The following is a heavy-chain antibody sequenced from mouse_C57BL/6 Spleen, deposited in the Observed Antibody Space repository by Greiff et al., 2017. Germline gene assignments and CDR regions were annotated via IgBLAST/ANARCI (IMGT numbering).Heavy chain of an antibody. CDR2: IHPNSGST. CDR1: GYTFTSYW. Sequence: QVQLKESGAELVKPGASVKLSCKASGYTFTSYWMHWVKQRPGQGLEWIGMIHPNSGSTNYNEKFKSKATLTVDKSSSTAYMQLSSLTSEDSAVDYCADYGSSYDYWGQGTTLTVSS. J-gene: IGHJ2*01. CDR3: ADYGSSYDY. V-gene: IGHV1-64*01. D-gene: IGHD1-1*01.